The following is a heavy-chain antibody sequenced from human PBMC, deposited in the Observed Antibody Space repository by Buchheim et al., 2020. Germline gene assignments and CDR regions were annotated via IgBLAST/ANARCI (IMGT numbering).Heavy chain of an antibody. D-gene: IGHD3-3*01. CDR2: INHSGST. Sequence: QVQLQQWGAGLLKPSETLSLTCAVYGGSFSGYYWSWIRQPPGKGLEWIGEINHSGSTNYNPSLKSRVTISVDTSKNQFSLKLSSVTAADTAVYYCARDTSPQYYDFWSGYTNWFDPWGQGTL. J-gene: IGHJ5*02. CDR3: ARDTSPQYYDFWSGYTNWFDP. V-gene: IGHV4-34*01. CDR1: GGSFSGYY.